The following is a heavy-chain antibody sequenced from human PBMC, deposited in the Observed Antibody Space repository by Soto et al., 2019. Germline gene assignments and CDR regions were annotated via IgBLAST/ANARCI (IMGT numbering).Heavy chain of an antibody. D-gene: IGHD2-2*01. Sequence: GGSLRLSCAGFGFTLSTHAMSWVRQAPGKGLEWVSVIHGSGVSTYYADSVKGRFTISRDNSKNTLYLQMNSLRAEDTAVYHCAKDPGYCTSTTCYDFYWGQGTRVTVSS. V-gene: IGHV3-23*01. CDR1: GFTLSTHA. CDR2: IHGSGVST. CDR3: AKDPGYCTSTTCYDFY. J-gene: IGHJ4*02.